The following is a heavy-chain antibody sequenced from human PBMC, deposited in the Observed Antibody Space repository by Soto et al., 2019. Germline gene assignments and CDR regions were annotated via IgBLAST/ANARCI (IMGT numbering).Heavy chain of an antibody. CDR1: GDXVSSNIAA. V-gene: IGHV6-1*01. Sequence: XLSLTPASSGDXVSSNIAAWSLIRQSPSRGLEWLGRKYYRSKWYNDYAVSVKSRITINPDTSKNQFYLQLNYVTTEDTAVYYCAREGSGWYIGWFDPRGQGTLGTLPS. CDR3: AREGSGWYIGWFDP. CDR2: KYYRSKWYN. J-gene: IGHJ5*02. D-gene: IGHD6-19*01.